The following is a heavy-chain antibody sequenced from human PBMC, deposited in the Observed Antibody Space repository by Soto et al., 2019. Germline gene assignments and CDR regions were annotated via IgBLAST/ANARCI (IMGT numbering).Heavy chain of an antibody. CDR2: IYYSGST. V-gene: IGHV4-59*08. CDR3: ASARYNWNDVYAFDI. Sequence: SETLSLTCTVSGGSISSYYWSWIRQPPGKGLEWIGYIYYSGSTNYNPSLKSRVTISVDTSKNQFSLKLSSVTAADTAVYYCASARYNWNDVYAFDIWGQGTMVTVSS. D-gene: IGHD1-1*01. J-gene: IGHJ3*02. CDR1: GGSISSYY.